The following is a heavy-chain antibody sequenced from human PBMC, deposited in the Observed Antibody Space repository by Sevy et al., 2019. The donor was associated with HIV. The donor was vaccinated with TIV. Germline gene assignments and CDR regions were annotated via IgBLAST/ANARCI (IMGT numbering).Heavy chain of an antibody. Sequence: SETLSLTCTVSGGSISSSSYYWGWIRQPPGKGLEWIGSIYYSGSTYYNPYLKSRVTISVDTSKNQFCLKLSSVTAADTAVYYCARHGVRTTYYDFWSGYYELNYFDYWGQGTLVTVSS. D-gene: IGHD3-3*01. V-gene: IGHV4-39*01. CDR1: GGSISSSSYY. CDR3: ARHGVRTTYYDFWSGYYELNYFDY. J-gene: IGHJ4*02. CDR2: IYYSGST.